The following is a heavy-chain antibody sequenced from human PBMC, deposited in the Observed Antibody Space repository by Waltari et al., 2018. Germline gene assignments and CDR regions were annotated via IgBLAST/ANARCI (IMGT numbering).Heavy chain of an antibody. CDR2: ISSSGSTI. V-gene: IGHV3-11*01. CDR1: GFTFSDYY. CDR3: ARDQYTREYYFDY. Sequence: QVQLVESGGGLVKPGGSLRLSCAASGFTFSDYYMSWIRQAPGKGVGWVCYISSSGSTIYYAYSVKGRFTISRDNAKNSLYLQMNSLRAEDTAVYYCARDQYTREYYFDYWGQGTLVTVSS. J-gene: IGHJ4*02. D-gene: IGHD2-2*02.